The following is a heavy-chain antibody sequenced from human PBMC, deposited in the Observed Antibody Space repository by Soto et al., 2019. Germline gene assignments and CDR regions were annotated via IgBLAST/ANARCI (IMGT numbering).Heavy chain of an antibody. CDR1: GFTFSSYA. J-gene: IGHJ4*02. CDR3: ARDDGDIVVVVAAYLFDY. D-gene: IGHD2-15*01. V-gene: IGHV3-30-3*01. CDR2: ISYDGSNK. Sequence: QVQLVESGGGVVQPGRSLRLSCAASGFTFSSYAMHWVRQAPGTGLEWVAVISYDGSNKYYADSVKGRFTISRDNSKNTLYLQMNSLRAEDTAVYYCARDDGDIVVVVAAYLFDYWGQGTLVTVSS.